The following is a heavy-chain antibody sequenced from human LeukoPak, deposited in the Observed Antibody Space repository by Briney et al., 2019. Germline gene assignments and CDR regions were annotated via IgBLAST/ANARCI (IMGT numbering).Heavy chain of an antibody. V-gene: IGHV1-18*01. J-gene: IGHJ4*02. CDR2: ISAYNGNT. D-gene: IGHD6-13*01. Sequence: ASVKVSCKASGYTFTSYGISWVRQAPGQGLEWMGWISAYNGNTNYAQKLQGRVTMTTDTSTSTAYMELRSLRSDDTAVYYCARDRGIAAAGTRTLDYWGQGTLVTVSS. CDR3: ARDRGIAAAGTRTLDY. CDR1: GYTFTSYG.